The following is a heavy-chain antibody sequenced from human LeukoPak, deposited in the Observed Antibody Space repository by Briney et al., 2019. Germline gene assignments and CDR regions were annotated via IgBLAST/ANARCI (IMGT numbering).Heavy chain of an antibody. Sequence: GGSLRLSCVASGITFSSYSMNWVRQAPGKGLEWVSCIRSDSSYMYYADSVKGRFTISRDNAKNSLCLQMNSLRAEDTAVYDCANLISGVGSIHAFDICGQGTMVIVSS. J-gene: IGHJ3*02. D-gene: IGHD3-10*01. CDR1: GITFSSYS. CDR3: ANLISGVGSIHAFDI. CDR2: IRSDSSYM. V-gene: IGHV3-21*01.